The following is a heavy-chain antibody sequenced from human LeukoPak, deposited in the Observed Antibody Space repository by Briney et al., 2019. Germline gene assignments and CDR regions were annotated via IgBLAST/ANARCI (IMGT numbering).Heavy chain of an antibody. V-gene: IGHV4-39*01. CDR1: GDSLGSGMYY. J-gene: IGHJ5*02. CDR3: ARQSTNLRRLDP. Sequence: KSSETLSLTCTVSGDSLGSGMYYWGWIRQAPGKGLTWIGSIYHSGSIFYNASFESRVAMSVDPSNNQFSLKVTSVTAADTAIYYCARQSTNLRRLDPWGQGTLVTVSS. CDR2: IYHSGSI.